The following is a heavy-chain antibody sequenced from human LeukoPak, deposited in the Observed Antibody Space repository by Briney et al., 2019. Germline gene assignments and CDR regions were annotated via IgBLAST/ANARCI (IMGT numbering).Heavy chain of an antibody. V-gene: IGHV4-34*01. Sequence: SETLSLTCAVHDGSFSGYYWSWIRQPPGKGLEWIGEIDHSGSTNYNPALKSRVTISVDMSKNQFSLKVSFVTAADTAVYYCARWIGHGMDVWGKGTTVTVSS. CDR3: ARWIGHGMDV. CDR1: DGSFSGYY. CDR2: IDHSGST. D-gene: IGHD5-12*01. J-gene: IGHJ6*04.